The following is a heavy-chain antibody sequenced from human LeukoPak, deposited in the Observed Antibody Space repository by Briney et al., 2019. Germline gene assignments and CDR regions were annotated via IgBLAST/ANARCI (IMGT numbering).Heavy chain of an antibody. CDR2: IKQDGSEK. CDR3: ARDLRTSLVRGAWYYYYGMDV. CDR1: GFTFSSYW. Sequence: GGSLRLSCVASGFTFSSYWMSWVRQAPGKWLEWVANIKQDGSEKYYVDSVKGRFTISRDNAKNSLYLQMNSLRAEDTAVYYCARDLRTSLVRGAWYYYYGMDVWGKGTTVTVSS. J-gene: IGHJ6*04. D-gene: IGHD3-10*01. V-gene: IGHV3-7*03.